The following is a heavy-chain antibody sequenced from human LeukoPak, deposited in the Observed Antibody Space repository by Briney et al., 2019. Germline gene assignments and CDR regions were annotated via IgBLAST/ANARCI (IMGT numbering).Heavy chain of an antibody. CDR3: AKDREYSYGLGAFDI. CDR1: XFTFSTFA. J-gene: IGHJ3*02. Sequence: HPGGSLRLSCAASXFTFSTFAMHWVRQAPGKGLEWVALTSSDGSSKYYTDSVKGRFTISRDNSKNTLYLQMNSLRAEETAVYYCAKDREYSYGLGAFDIWGQGTMVTVSS. CDR2: TSSDGSSK. D-gene: IGHD5-18*01. V-gene: IGHV3-30-3*01.